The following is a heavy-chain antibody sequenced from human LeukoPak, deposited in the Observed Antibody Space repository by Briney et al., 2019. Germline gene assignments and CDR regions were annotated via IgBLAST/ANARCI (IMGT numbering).Heavy chain of an antibody. CDR1: GFSFSESW. V-gene: IGHV3-23*01. CDR3: AKVRNTTTWYLGD. J-gene: IGHJ4*02. D-gene: IGHD6-13*01. Sequence: GGSLRLSCAASGFSFSESWMSWVRQAPGKGLEWVSGSADNTYYADSVKGRFTISRDNSKNTLYLQMNSLSVEDTAVYYCAKVRNTTTWYLGDWGQGTLVTVSS. CDR2: SADNT.